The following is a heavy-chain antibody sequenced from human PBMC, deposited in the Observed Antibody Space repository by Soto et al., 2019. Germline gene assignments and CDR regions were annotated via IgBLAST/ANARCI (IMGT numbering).Heavy chain of an antibody. D-gene: IGHD1-7*01. CDR3: ASRYPRTSVDD. CDR2: IYRTGRT. J-gene: IGHJ4*02. Sequence: PSQTLPLTCAVSGGSFTSNNWWTWVRQPPGQGLEWIVEIYRTGRTNYNPSVKSRVTISLDKSENQFSLKVTSLTAADTAVYDCASRYPRTSVDDWAQGTRVTVSS. V-gene: IGHV4-4*02. CDR1: GGSFTSNNW.